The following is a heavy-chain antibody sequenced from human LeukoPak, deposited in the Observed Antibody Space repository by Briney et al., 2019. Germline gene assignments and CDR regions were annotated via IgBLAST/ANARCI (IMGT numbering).Heavy chain of an antibody. Sequence: ASVKVSCKASGYTFTGYYMHWVRQAPGQGLEWMGWINPNSGGTNYAQKFHGRVTMTRDTSISTAYMELSRLRSDDTAVYYCARGREVVLRFLEWLLDYWGQGALVTVSS. J-gene: IGHJ4*02. CDR3: ARGREVVLRFLEWLLDY. CDR2: INPNSGGT. CDR1: GYTFTGYY. D-gene: IGHD3-3*01. V-gene: IGHV1-2*02.